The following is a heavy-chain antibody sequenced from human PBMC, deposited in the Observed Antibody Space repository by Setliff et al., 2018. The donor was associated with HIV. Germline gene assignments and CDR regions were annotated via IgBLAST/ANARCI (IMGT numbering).Heavy chain of an antibody. CDR1: GGSISSSNYY. V-gene: IGHV4-39*07. CDR2: IYYKGST. Sequence: PSETLSLTCTVFGGSISSSNYYWGWIRQPPGKGLEWIGSIYYKGSTYYNPSLKSRVTISVDRSGNQFSLRLTSVTAADTAVYYCATCRHRPSNWFDPWGQGTVVTVSS. CDR3: ATCRHRPSNWFDP. J-gene: IGHJ5*02.